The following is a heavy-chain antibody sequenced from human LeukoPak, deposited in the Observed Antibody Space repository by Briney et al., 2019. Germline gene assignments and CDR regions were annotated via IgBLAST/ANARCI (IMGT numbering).Heavy chain of an antibody. CDR1: GYTFTSYG. D-gene: IGHD3-9*01. V-gene: IGHV1-2*02. CDR2: INPNSGGT. CDR3: AREIPTVLRYFDQA. J-gene: IGHJ4*02. Sequence: ASVKVSCKASGYTFTSYGISWVRQAPGQGLEWMGWINPNSGGTNYAQKFQGRVTMTRDTSISTAYMELSRLRSDDTAVYYCAREIPTVLRYFDQAWGQGTLVTVSS.